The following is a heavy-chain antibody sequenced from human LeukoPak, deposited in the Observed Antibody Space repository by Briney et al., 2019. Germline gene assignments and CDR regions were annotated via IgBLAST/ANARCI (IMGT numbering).Heavy chain of an antibody. CDR1: GGSVSSGGYY. J-gene: IGHJ4*02. CDR2: FYYTGAT. CDR3: ARDGRRFGELLPFGY. Sequence: PSETLSLTCTVSGGSVSSGGYYWSWIRQPPGKGLEWIGYFYYTGATNSNPSLKSRVTMSIDTSKNQFSLKLRSVTAADTAVYYCARDGRRFGELLPFGYWGQGTLVTVTS. V-gene: IGHV4-61*08. D-gene: IGHD3-10*01.